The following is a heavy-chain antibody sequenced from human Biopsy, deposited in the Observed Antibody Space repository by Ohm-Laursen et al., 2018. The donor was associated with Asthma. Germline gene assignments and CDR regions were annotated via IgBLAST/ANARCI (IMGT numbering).Heavy chain of an antibody. D-gene: IGHD3-22*01. Sequence: GSLRLSCAAPGFAVSRDYMFWVRQAPGKGLEWVSVIYSGGTSHTADSVRGRFTISRDYSKNTLYLQMHGLRAEDTAVYYCARGDSSNWSHYYFDYWGQGTLVTVSS. CDR2: IYSGGTS. J-gene: IGHJ4*02. V-gene: IGHV3-53*01. CDR1: GFAVSRDY. CDR3: ARGDSSNWSHYYFDY.